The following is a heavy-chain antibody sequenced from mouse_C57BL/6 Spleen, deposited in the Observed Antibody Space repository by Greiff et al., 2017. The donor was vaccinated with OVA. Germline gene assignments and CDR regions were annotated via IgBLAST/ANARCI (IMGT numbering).Heavy chain of an antibody. CDR1: GYTFTEYT. CDR2: FYPGSGSI. Sequence: VMLVESGAELVKPGASVKLSCKASGYTFTEYTIHWVKQRSGQGLEWIGWFYPGSGSIKYNEKFKDKATLTADKSSSTVYMELSRLTSEDSAVYFCARHEEAYYSNYFYAMDYWGQGTSVTVSS. V-gene: IGHV1-62-2*01. CDR3: ARHEEAYYSNYFYAMDY. D-gene: IGHD2-5*01. J-gene: IGHJ4*01.